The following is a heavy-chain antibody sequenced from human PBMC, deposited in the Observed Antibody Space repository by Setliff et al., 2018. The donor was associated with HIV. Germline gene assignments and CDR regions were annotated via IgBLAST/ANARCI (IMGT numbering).Heavy chain of an antibody. J-gene: IGHJ6*03. Sequence: SETLSLTCTVSGGSISSYYWSWIRQPPGKGLEWIGYIHHSGSTNYNPSLKSRVTISVDTSKNQFSLKLSSVTAADTAVYYCARGRSFDSSGYYYMYYYYYYMDVWGKGTTVTVSS. CDR3: ARGRSFDSSGYYYMYYYYYYMDV. V-gene: IGHV4-59*12. D-gene: IGHD3-22*01. CDR2: IHHSGST. CDR1: GGSISSYY.